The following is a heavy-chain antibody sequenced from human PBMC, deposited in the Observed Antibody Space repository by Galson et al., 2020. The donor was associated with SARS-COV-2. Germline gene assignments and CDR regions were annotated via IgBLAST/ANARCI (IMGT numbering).Heavy chain of an antibody. CDR2: ISYDGSNK. Sequence: QLGESLKISCAASGFTFSSYAMHWVRQAPGKGLEWVAVISYDGSNKYYADSVKGRFTISRDNSKNTLYLQMNSLRAEDTAVYYCARDLGSGWIPWGQGTLVTVSS. D-gene: IGHD6-19*01. CDR1: GFTFSSYA. V-gene: IGHV3-30*04. J-gene: IGHJ4*02. CDR3: ARDLGSGWIP.